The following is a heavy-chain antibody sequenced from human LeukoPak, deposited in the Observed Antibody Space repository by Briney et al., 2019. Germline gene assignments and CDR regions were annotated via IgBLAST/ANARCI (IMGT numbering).Heavy chain of an antibody. Sequence: GGSLRLSCAVSGITLSNYGMSWVRQAPGKGLEWVAGLGGSGGGTNYADSVKGRFTISRDNAKNTVYLQMNSLRAEDTAVYYCARDWIDRGTFDPWGQGTLVTVSS. D-gene: IGHD2-2*03. CDR1: GITLSNYG. CDR3: ARDWIDRGTFDP. CDR2: LGGSGGGT. J-gene: IGHJ5*02. V-gene: IGHV3-23*01.